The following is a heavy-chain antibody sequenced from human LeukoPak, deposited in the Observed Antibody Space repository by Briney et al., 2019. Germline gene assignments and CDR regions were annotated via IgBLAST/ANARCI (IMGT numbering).Heavy chain of an antibody. J-gene: IGHJ4*02. D-gene: IGHD6-19*01. CDR1: GFTFSSYA. CDR2: ISYDGSSK. V-gene: IGHV3-30-3*01. Sequence: GGSLRFSCAASGFTFSSYAMHWVRQAPGKGLEWVAVISYDGSSKYFADSVKGRFTISRDNSKNTLYLQMNSLRAEDTAVYYCARDCGWCSDYWGQGTLVTVSS. CDR3: ARDCGWCSDY.